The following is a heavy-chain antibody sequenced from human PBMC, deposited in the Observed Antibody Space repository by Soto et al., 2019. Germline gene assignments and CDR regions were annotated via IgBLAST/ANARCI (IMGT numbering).Heavy chain of an antibody. CDR2: MDPNNGHT. J-gene: IGHJ4*02. V-gene: IGHV1-18*01. Sequence: ASVKVSCKASGYTFTSYDINWVRQATGQGLEWMGWMDPNNGHTNYAQKFQGRVTLTTDTSASIGDMELRSLESDDTAVYYWARISGGLVPTFDYWGQGPPVPSPQ. D-gene: IGHD1-26*01. CDR3: ARISGGLVPTFDY. CDR1: GYTFTSYD.